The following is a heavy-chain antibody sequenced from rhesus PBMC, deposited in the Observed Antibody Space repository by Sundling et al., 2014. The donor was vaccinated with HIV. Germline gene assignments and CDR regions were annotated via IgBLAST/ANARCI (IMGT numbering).Heavy chain of an antibody. V-gene: IGHV4S2*01. CDR3: AREMAVKNTVLAVVELEDYFDY. D-gene: IGHD2-21*01. Sequence: QVQLQESGPGLVKPSETLALTCAVSGVSIKNNYWNWLRQAPGKGLEWIGRIYGSGGSIDYNPSLKSRVTLSVDTSKNQFSLKLSSVTAADTAVYYCAREMAVKNTVLAVVELEDYFDYWGQGVLVTVSS. CDR1: GVSIKNNY. CDR2: IYGSGGSI. J-gene: IGHJ4*01.